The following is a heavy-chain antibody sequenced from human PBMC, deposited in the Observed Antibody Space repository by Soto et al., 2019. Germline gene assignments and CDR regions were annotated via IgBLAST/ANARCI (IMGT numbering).Heavy chain of an antibody. D-gene: IGHD3-22*01. CDR2: IIPLFGTT. V-gene: IGHV1-69*13. CDR1: GGTFNNYA. Sequence: SVKVSCQASGGTFNNYAISWVRQAPGQGLEWMGGIIPLFGTTNYAQKFQGRVTITADESTSTAYMELSSLRSEDTAFYYCARPRSHYYDRSAERAFDIWGQGTMVTVSS. CDR3: ARPRSHYYDRSAERAFDI. J-gene: IGHJ3*02.